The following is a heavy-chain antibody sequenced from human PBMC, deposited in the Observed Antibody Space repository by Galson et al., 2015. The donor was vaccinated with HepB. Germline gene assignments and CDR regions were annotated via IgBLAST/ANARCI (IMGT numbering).Heavy chain of an antibody. CDR1: GFSLSTSGVG. CDR3: ARLLLLWFRELNFDY. Sequence: PALVKPTQTLTLTCTFSGFSLSTSGVGVGWIRQPPGKALEWLALIYWGDDKRYSPSLKSRLTITKDTSKNQVVLTMTNMDPVDTATYYCARLLLLWFRELNFDYWGQGTLVTVSS. J-gene: IGHJ4*02. V-gene: IGHV2-5*02. D-gene: IGHD3-10*01. CDR2: IYWGDDK.